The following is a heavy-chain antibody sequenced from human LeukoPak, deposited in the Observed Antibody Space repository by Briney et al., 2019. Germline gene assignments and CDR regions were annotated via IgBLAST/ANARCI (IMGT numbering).Heavy chain of an antibody. V-gene: IGHV4-59*01. D-gene: IGHD5-12*01. CDR2: IYYSGST. CDR1: GGSISSYY. Sequence: SETLSLTCSVSGGSISSYYWNWIRQPPGKGLEWIGYIYYSGSTNYNPSLKSRVTISVDTSKSQFSLKLRSVTAADTAVYYCARVVATITGSYFDYWGQGILVTVSS. CDR3: ARVVATITGSYFDY. J-gene: IGHJ4*02.